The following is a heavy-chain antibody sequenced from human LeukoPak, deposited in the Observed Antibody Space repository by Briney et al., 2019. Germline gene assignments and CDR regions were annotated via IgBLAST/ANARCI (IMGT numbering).Heavy chain of an antibody. V-gene: IGHV4-34*01. CDR3: ARGGQWLVFFDY. J-gene: IGHJ4*02. D-gene: IGHD6-19*01. CDR1: GGSFSGYY. CDR2: INHSGST. Sequence: SETLSLTCAVSGGSFSGYYWSWIRQPPGKGLEWIGEINHSGSTNYNPSLKSRVTISVDTSKNQFSLKLSSVTAADTAVYYCARGGQWLVFFDYWGQGTLVTVSS.